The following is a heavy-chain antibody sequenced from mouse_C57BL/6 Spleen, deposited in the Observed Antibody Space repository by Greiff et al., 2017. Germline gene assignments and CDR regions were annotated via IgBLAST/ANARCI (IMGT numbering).Heavy chain of an antibody. CDR2: IDPSDSYT. V-gene: IGHV1-69*01. J-gene: IGHJ2*01. D-gene: IGHD1-1*01. Sequence: QVQLQQPGAELVMPGASVKLSCKASGYTFTSYWMHWVKQRPGQGLEWIGEIDPSDSYTNYNQKFKGKSTLTVDKSSSTAYMQLSSLTSEDSAVYYCARETTVAPGYFDYWGQGTTLTVSS. CDR1: GYTFTSYW. CDR3: ARETTVAPGYFDY.